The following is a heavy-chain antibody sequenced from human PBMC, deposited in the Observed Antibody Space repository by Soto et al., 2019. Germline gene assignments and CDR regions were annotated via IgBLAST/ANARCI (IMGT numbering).Heavy chain of an antibody. V-gene: IGHV3-23*01. CDR3: AKDEISNYDILTGPQYYFDY. Sequence: GGSLRLSCAASGFTFSSYAMSWVRQAPGKGLEWVSAISGSGGSTYYADSVKGRFTISRDNSKNTLYLQMNSLRAEDTAVYNCAKDEISNYDILTGPQYYFDYWGQGTLVTVSS. J-gene: IGHJ4*02. D-gene: IGHD3-9*01. CDR1: GFTFSSYA. CDR2: ISGSGGST.